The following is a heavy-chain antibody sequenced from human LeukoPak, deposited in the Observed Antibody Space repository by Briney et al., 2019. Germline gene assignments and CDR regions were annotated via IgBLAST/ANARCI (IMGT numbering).Heavy chain of an antibody. V-gene: IGHV3-48*02. CDR1: GFTFSTYS. CDR3: AREVGATNAFDI. CDR2: ISSRSSAT. D-gene: IGHD1-26*01. Sequence: GGSLRLSCAASGFTFSTYSMNWVRQAPGKGLEWVAYISSRSSATYYADSVKGRFTISRDNAKNSLYLQMNSLRDEDTAVYYCAREVGATNAFDIWGQGTMVTVSS. J-gene: IGHJ3*02.